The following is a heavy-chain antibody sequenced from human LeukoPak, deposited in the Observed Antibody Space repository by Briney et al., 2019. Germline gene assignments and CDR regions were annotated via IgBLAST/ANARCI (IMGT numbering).Heavy chain of an antibody. J-gene: IGHJ6*02. V-gene: IGHV3-48*03. Sequence: HSGGSLRLSCAASGFTFSSYEMNWVRQAPGKGLEWVSYISTSGSIIYYADSVKGRFTISRDNAKNTLYLQMNSLRAEDTAVYYCARGNPGSDGMDVWGQGTTVTVSS. CDR2: ISTSGSII. D-gene: IGHD1-14*01. CDR1: GFTFSSYE. CDR3: ARGNPGSDGMDV.